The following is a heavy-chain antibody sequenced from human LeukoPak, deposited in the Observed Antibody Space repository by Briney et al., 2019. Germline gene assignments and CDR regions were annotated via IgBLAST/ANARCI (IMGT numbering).Heavy chain of an antibody. CDR3: ATTAVAGPFDY. CDR1: GFTFSSYW. CDR2: IKQDGSEK. Sequence: GGSLRLSCAASGFTFSSYWMSWVRQAPGKGLEWVANIKQDGSEKYYVDSVKGRFTISRDNAKNSLYLQMNSLRAEDTAVYYCATTAVAGPFDYWGQGTLVTVSS. D-gene: IGHD6-19*01. V-gene: IGHV3-7*01. J-gene: IGHJ4*02.